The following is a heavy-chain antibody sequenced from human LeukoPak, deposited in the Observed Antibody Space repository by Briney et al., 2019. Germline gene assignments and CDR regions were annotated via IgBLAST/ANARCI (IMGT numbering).Heavy chain of an antibody. CDR1: GGSISSYY. CDR3: ARRWVYDKRAFDA. J-gene: IGHJ3*01. D-gene: IGHD3-16*01. V-gene: IGHV4-59*08. Sequence: SETLSLTCTVSGGSISSYYWSWIRQPPGKGLEWIGYIYYSGSTNYNPSLKSRVTISVDTSKNQFSLKLSSVTAADTAVYYCARRWVYDKRAFDAWGQGTMVAVSS. CDR2: IYYSGST.